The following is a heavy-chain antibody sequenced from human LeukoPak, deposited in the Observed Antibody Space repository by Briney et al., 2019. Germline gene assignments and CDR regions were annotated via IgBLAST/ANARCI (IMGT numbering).Heavy chain of an antibody. V-gene: IGHV4-59*01. D-gene: IGHD4-17*01. CDR2: IYYGGST. Sequence: PSETLSLTCTVSGGSISSYYWSWIRQPPGKGLEWIGYIYYGGSTNYNPSLKSRVTISVDTSKNQFSLKLSSVTAADTAVYYCAREHGDYGLYWFDPWGQGTLVTVSS. CDR3: AREHGDYGLYWFDP. CDR1: GGSISSYY. J-gene: IGHJ5*02.